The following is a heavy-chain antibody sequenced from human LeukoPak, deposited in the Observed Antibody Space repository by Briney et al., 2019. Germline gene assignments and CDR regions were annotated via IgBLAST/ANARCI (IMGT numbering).Heavy chain of an antibody. CDR3: ARHLSSSWYFDY. J-gene: IGHJ4*02. CDR2: IYYSGST. V-gene: IGHV4-39*01. D-gene: IGHD6-13*01. CDR1: GGSISSSSYY. Sequence: SETLSLTCTVSGGSISSSSYYWGWIRQPPGKGLEWIGSIYYSGSTYYNPSLKSRVTISVDTSKNQFSLKLSSVTVADTAVYYCARHLSSSWYFDYWGQGTLVTVSS.